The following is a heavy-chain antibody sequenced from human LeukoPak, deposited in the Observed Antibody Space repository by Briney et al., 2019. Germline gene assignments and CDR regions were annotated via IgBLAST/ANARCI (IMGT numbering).Heavy chain of an antibody. Sequence: SETLSLTCTVSGGSISSGGYYWSWIRQPPGKGLEWIGYIYHSGSTYYNPSLKSRVTISVDRSKNQFSLKLSSVTVADTAVYYCARDGGQQWLAQDAFDIWGQGTMVTVSS. J-gene: IGHJ3*02. CDR3: ARDGGQQWLAQDAFDI. CDR2: IYHSGST. CDR1: GGSISSGGYY. V-gene: IGHV4-30-2*01. D-gene: IGHD6-19*01.